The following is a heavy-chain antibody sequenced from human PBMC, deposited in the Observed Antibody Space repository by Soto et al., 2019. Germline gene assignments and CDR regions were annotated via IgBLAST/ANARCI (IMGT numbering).Heavy chain of an antibody. D-gene: IGHD2-21*02. J-gene: IGHJ4*02. CDR3: AKDDRTASRIDY. CDR2: ISGSGRNI. Sequence: EVQLLESGGGLVQPGGSLRLSCATSGLSFSLYSTGWVRQAPGKGLEWVSAISGSGRNIHYADSVKGRFTISRDNSKNTLSLQMNSLRAEDTALYYCAKDDRTASRIDYWGQGTLVTVSS. V-gene: IGHV3-23*01. CDR1: GLSFSLYS.